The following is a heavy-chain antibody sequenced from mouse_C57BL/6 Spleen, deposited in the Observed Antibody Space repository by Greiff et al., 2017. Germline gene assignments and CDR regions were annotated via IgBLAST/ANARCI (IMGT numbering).Heavy chain of an antibody. CDR1: GYTFTSYW. D-gene: IGHD2-4*01. CDR2: IHPSDSDT. J-gene: IGHJ3*01. Sequence: QVQLQQPGAELVKPGASVKVSCKASGYTFTSYWMHWVKQRPGQGLEWIGRIHPSDSDTNYNQKFKGKATLTVVKSSSTAYMQLSSLTSEDSAVXYCAIPLYYDYDGGFAYWGQGTLVTVSA. V-gene: IGHV1-74*01. CDR3: AIPLYYDYDGGFAY.